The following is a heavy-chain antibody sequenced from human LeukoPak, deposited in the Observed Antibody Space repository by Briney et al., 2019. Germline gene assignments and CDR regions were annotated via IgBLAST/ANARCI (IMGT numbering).Heavy chain of an antibody. Sequence: GGSLRLSCAASGFTFSSYWMHWVRQAPEKGLVWVSRINTDGSSTSYADSVKGRFTISRDNAKDTLYLQMNSLRAEDTAVYYCAKAPDYGGFYYYYGMDVWGQGTTVTVSS. CDR2: INTDGSST. V-gene: IGHV3-74*01. D-gene: IGHD4-23*01. CDR3: AKAPDYGGFYYYYGMDV. J-gene: IGHJ6*02. CDR1: GFTFSSYW.